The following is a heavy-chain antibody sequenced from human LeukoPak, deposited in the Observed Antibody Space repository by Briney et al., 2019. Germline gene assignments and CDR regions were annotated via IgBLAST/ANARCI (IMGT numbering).Heavy chain of an antibody. J-gene: IGHJ3*01. Sequence: GGSLRLSCAASRFTFNTYWMHWVRQGPGKGVVWVSRIDGDGSRASYADSVKGRFTISRDNAKNTLYLQMNSPRPEDTAVYFCVREAGGTYAFDVWGQGTMVTVPS. CDR3: VREAGGTYAFDV. D-gene: IGHD3-16*01. CDR1: RFTFNTYW. CDR2: IDGDGSRA. V-gene: IGHV3-74*01.